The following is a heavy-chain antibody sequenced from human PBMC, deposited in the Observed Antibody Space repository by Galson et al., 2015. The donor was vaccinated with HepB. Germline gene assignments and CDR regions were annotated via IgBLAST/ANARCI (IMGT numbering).Heavy chain of an antibody. CDR3: AREEMDCSGGSCYSGYYFDY. J-gene: IGHJ4*02. D-gene: IGHD2-15*01. CDR2: IYSGGST. CDR1: GFTVSSNY. Sequence: SLRLSCAASGFTVSSNYMSWVRQAPGKGLEWVSVIYSGGSTYYADSVKGRFTISRDDAKNSLYLQMNSLRAEDTAVYYCAREEMDCSGGSCYSGYYFDYWGQGTLVTVSS. V-gene: IGHV3-53*01.